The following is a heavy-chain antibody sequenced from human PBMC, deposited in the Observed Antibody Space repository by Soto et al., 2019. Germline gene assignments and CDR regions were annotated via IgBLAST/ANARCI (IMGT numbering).Heavy chain of an antibody. D-gene: IGHD2-2*01. Sequence: GESLKISCAASGFTFSSYAMSWVRQAPGKGLEWVSAISGSGGSTYYADSVKGRFTISRDNSKNTLYLQMNSLRAEDTAVYYCAKDLPVPVVPAAASSFDYWGQGTLVTVSS. CDR3: AKDLPVPVVPAAASSFDY. V-gene: IGHV3-23*01. CDR2: ISGSGGST. J-gene: IGHJ4*02. CDR1: GFTFSSYA.